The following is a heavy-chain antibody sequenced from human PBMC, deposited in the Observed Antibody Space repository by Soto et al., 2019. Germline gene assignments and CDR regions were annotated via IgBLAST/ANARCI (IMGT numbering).Heavy chain of an antibody. D-gene: IGHD4-17*01. J-gene: IGHJ4*02. V-gene: IGHV1-69*13. CDR3: ARHGGRDYGGLPTGY. Sequence: SVKVSFKASGGTFSSYAISWVRQAPGQGLEWMGGIIPIFGTANYAQKFQGRVTITADESTSTAYMELSSLKASDTAMYYCARHGGRDYGGLPTGYWGQGTLVTVSS. CDR2: IIPIFGTA. CDR1: GGTFSSYA.